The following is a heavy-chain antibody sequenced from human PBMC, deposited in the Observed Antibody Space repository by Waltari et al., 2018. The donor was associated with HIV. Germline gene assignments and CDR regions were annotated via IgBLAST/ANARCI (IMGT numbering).Heavy chain of an antibody. CDR2: IYNGGST. CDR1: GGSLSNFY. J-gene: IGHJ4*02. CDR3: TRAFRATTGGY. V-gene: IGHV4-59*01. D-gene: IGHD5-12*01. Sequence: QVQLLESGPGLVKPSETLSLICTVSGGSLSNFYWSWVRPPPGRGLEWIGFIYNGGSTNYNPSLKSRAIISLDTSKNQVSLKVNSVTAADTAVYYCTRAFRATTGGYWGQGTLVTVSS.